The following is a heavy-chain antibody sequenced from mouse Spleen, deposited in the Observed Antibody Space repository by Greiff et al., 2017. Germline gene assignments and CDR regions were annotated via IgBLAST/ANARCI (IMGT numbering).Heavy chain of an antibody. J-gene: IGHJ4*01. Sequence: EVKLVESGGGLVKPGGSLKLSCAASGFTFSSYTMSWVRQTPEKRLEWVATISSGGSYTYYPDSVKGRFTISRDNAKNTLYLQMSSLKSEDTAMYYCTRDRGSSGAMDYWGQGTSVTVSS. CDR3: TRDRGSSGAMDY. CDR1: GFTFSSYT. V-gene: IGHV5-6-4*01. CDR2: ISSGGSYT. D-gene: IGHD1-1*01.